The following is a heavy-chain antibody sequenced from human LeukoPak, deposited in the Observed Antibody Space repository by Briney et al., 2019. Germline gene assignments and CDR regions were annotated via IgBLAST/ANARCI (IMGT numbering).Heavy chain of an antibody. CDR2: ISSSSSYI. Sequence: GGSLRLSCAASGFTFSSYSMNWVRQAPGKGLEWVSSISSSSSYIYYADSVKGRFTISRDNAKNSLYLQMNSLRAEDTAVYYCARDERGYSYGDYFDYWGQGTLVTVSS. CDR1: GFTFSSYS. D-gene: IGHD5-18*01. V-gene: IGHV3-21*01. CDR3: ARDERGYSYGDYFDY. J-gene: IGHJ4*02.